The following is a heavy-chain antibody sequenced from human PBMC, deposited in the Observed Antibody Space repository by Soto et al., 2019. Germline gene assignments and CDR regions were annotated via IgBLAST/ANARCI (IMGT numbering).Heavy chain of an antibody. CDR2: ISSGSVYI. D-gene: IGHD2-15*01. J-gene: IGHJ3*02. V-gene: IGHV3-21*06. CDR1: GFTFNSYS. Sequence: PGGSLRLSCAASGFTFNSYSVNWVRQAPGKGLEWVASISSGSVYIDFADSVKDRFTISRDNSKNTLYLQMDSLRAGDTALYYCARDDIGAPNAFDMWGQGTMVTVS. CDR3: ARDDIGAPNAFDM.